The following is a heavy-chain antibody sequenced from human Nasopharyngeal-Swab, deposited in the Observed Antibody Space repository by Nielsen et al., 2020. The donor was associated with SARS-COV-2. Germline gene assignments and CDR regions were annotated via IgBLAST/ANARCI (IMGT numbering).Heavy chain of an antibody. CDR2: ISYDGSNK. Sequence: GESLKISCAASGFTFSSYGMQWVRQAPGKGLEWGAVISYDGSNKYYADSVKGRFTISRANSKNTLYLQMNSLRAEDTAVYYCASGESEFDPWGQGTLVTVSS. CDR3: ASGESEFDP. CDR1: GFTFSSYG. D-gene: IGHD3-10*01. J-gene: IGHJ5*02. V-gene: IGHV3-30*03.